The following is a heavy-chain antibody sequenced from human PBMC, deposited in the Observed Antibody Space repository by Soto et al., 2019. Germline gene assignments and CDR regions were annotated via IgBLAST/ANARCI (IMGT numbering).Heavy chain of an antibody. CDR3: AREGSSSFGMDV. CDR2: INPNSGGT. J-gene: IGHJ6*02. CDR1: GYTFTGYY. V-gene: IGHV1-2*02. D-gene: IGHD6-6*01. Sequence: ASVKVSCKASGYTFTGYYMHWVREAPGQGLEWMGWINPNSGGTNYAQKFQGRVTMTRDTSISTAYMELSRLRSDDTAVYYCAREGSSSFGMDVWGQGTTVTVSS.